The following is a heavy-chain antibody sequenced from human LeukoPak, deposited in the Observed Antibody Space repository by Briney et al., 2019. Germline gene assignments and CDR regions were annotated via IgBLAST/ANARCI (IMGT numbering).Heavy chain of an antibody. D-gene: IGHD3-22*01. CDR1: GGSFSGYY. CDR2: INHSGST. V-gene: IGHV4-34*01. Sequence: SETLSLTCAVYGGSFSGYYWSWIRQPPGKGLEWIGEINHSGSTNYNPSLKSRVTISVDTSKNQFSLKLSSVTAADTAVYYCASSFYYYDSSGYPPPFDYWGQGTLVTVSS. J-gene: IGHJ4*02. CDR3: ASSFYYYDSSGYPPPFDY.